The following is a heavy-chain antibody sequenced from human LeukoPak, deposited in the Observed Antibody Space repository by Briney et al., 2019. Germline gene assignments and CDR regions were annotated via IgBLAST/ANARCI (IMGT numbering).Heavy chain of an antibody. CDR3: AKDSGFIVVVPAAIDY. D-gene: IGHD2-2*02. J-gene: IGHJ4*02. V-gene: IGHV3-30*18. CDR1: GFTFSSYG. CDR2: ISYDGSNK. Sequence: GGSLRLSCAASGFTFSSYGMHWVRQAPGKGLEWVAVISYDGSNKYYADSVKGRFTISRDNSKNTLYLQMNSLRAEDTAVYYCAKDSGFIVVVPAAIDYWGQGTLVTVSS.